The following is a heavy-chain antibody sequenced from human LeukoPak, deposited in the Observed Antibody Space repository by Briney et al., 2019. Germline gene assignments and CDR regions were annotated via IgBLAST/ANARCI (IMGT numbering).Heavy chain of an antibody. D-gene: IGHD3-10*01. Sequence: GGSLRLSCAASGFTVSSTYMSWVRQAPGKGLEWVSVIYSGGNTYYADSVKGRFTISRDNSKNTFYLQMNSLRAEDTAVYYCARDRYYYGSGENFDYWGQGTLAPVSS. CDR2: IYSGGNT. V-gene: IGHV3-53*01. CDR1: GFTVSSTY. J-gene: IGHJ4*02. CDR3: ARDRYYYGSGENFDY.